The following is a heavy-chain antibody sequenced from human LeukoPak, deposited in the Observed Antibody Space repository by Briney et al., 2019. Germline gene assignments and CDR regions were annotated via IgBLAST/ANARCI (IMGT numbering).Heavy chain of an antibody. V-gene: IGHV1-18*01. CDR2: ISAYNGNT. CDR1: GYTFTSYG. CDR3: ARERVGYYGSGSYLDY. D-gene: IGHD3-10*01. J-gene: IGHJ4*02. Sequence: GASVKVSCKASGYTFTSYGISWVRQAPGQGLEWMGWISAYNGNTNYAQKLQGRVTMTTDTSTSTAYVELRSLRSDDTAVYYCARERVGYYGSGSYLDYWGQGTLVTVSS.